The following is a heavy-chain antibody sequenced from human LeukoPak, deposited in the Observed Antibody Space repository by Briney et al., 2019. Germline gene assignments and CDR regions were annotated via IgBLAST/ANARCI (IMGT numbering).Heavy chain of an antibody. V-gene: IGHV3-23*01. Sequence: PGGSLRLSCAASGFTFSNYAMSWVRQAQGKGVEWVSGISGSGGSTYYADSVKGGVTISRDNSKNTLYLQMNSLRAEDTAVYYCAKDLYYYDSSRGRYFDYWGQGTLVTVSS. D-gene: IGHD3-22*01. J-gene: IGHJ4*02. CDR2: ISGSGGST. CDR1: GFTFSNYA. CDR3: AKDLYYYDSSRGRYFDY.